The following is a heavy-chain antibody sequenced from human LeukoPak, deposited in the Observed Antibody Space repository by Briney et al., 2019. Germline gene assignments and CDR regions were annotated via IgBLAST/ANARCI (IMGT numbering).Heavy chain of an antibody. CDR2: ISGSGSTT. V-gene: IGHV3-23*01. D-gene: IGHD6-19*01. CDR3: ARGTSTYSSGSFDY. J-gene: IGHJ4*02. CDR1: GFTFSTYG. Sequence: GGSLRLSCSASGFTFSTYGMSWVRQAPGKGLEWVISISGSGSTTFYADSVKGRFTISRDNSKNMLYLQMTSLRAEDTAVYYCARGTSTYSSGSFDYWGRGTLVTVSS.